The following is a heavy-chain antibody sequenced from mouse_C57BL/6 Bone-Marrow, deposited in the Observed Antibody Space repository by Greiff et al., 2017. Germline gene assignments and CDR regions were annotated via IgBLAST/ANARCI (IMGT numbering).Heavy chain of an antibody. CDR2: IHPNSGST. V-gene: IGHV1-64*01. D-gene: IGHD4-1*01. CDR1: GYTFTSYW. CDR3: ERPANWAWFAY. Sequence: QVQLQQPGAELVKPGASVKLSCKASGYTFTSYWMHWVKQRPGQGLEWIGMIHPNSGSTNYNEKFKSKAKLTVDKSSSTAYMQLSSLTAEDSAVYYWERPANWAWFAYWGQGTLVTVSA. J-gene: IGHJ3*01.